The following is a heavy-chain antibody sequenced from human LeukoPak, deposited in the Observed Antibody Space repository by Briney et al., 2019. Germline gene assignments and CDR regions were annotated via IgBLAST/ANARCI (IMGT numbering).Heavy chain of an antibody. D-gene: IGHD3-22*01. CDR1: GLTFSDYY. CDR3: ARSSGYFLFDY. V-gene: IGHV3-11*04. CDR2: ISSSGSTI. Sequence: GGSLRLSCAASGLTFSDYYMSWIRQAPGKGLEWVSYISSSGSTIYYADSVKGRFTISRDNAKNSLYLQINSLRAEDTAVYYCARSSGYFLFDYWGQGTLVTVSS. J-gene: IGHJ4*02.